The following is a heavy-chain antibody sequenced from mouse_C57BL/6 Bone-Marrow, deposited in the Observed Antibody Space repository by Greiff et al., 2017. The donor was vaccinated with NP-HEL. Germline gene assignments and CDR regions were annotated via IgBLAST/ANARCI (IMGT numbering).Heavy chain of an antibody. CDR3: ARSRGYGSSPGYWYFDV. CDR2: IYPGSGNT. V-gene: IGHV1-76*01. Sequence: VQLQQSGAELVRPGASVKLSCKASGYTFTDYYINWVKQRPGQGLEWIARIYPGSGNTYYNEKFKGKATLTAEKSSSTAYMQLSSLTSEDSAVYFCARSRGYGSSPGYWYFDVWGTGTTVTVSS. J-gene: IGHJ1*03. D-gene: IGHD1-1*01. CDR1: GYTFTDYY.